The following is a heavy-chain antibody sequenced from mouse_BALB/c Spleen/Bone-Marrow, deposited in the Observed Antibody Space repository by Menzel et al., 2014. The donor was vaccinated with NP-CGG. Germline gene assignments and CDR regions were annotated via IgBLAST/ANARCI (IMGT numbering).Heavy chain of an antibody. J-gene: IGHJ4*01. Sequence: VQLQQSGAELVKPGASVKLSCTASGFNIKDTYMHWVKQRPEQGLEWIGRIDPANGNTKYDPKFQGKATITADTSSNTAYLQLSSRTSEDTAVYYCARERDYDYAYAMDYWGQGTSVTVSS. CDR3: ARERDYDYAYAMDY. CDR1: GFNIKDTY. D-gene: IGHD2-4*01. V-gene: IGHV14-3*02. CDR2: IDPANGNT.